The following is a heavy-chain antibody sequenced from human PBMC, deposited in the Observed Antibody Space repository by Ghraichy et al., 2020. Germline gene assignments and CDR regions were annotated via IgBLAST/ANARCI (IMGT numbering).Heavy chain of an antibody. V-gene: IGHV3-66*01. Sequence: GSLRLSCAASGFTVSSSYMSWVRQAPGKGLEWVALVYGGGNTFYADSVKGRFTISRDTSKNTVYLQMNTLRDEETAVYYCATLAVADFDYWGQGTLVVVSS. J-gene: IGHJ4*02. CDR2: VYGGGNT. CDR3: ATLAVADFDY. D-gene: IGHD6-19*01. CDR1: GFTVSSSY.